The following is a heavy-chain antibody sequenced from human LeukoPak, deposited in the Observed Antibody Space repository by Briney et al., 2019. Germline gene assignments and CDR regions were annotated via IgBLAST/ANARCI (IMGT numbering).Heavy chain of an antibody. D-gene: IGHD3-3*01. CDR1: GYRFTSYW. J-gene: IGHJ4*02. Sequence: GGSLQISCKGSGYRFTSYWIGWVRQMPGKGLEWMGIIYPGDSDTRYSPSFQGQVTISADKSISTAYLQWSSLKASDTAMYYCARGGDESGRTDSGHFDYWGQGTLVTVSS. CDR2: IYPGDSDT. V-gene: IGHV5-51*01. CDR3: ARGGDESGRTDSGHFDY.